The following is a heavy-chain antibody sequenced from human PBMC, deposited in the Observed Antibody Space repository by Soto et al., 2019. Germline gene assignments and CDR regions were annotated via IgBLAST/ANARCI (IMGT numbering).Heavy chain of an antibody. CDR2: IYYSGST. CDR3: ARFWATIDNWFDP. Sequence: SETLSLTCTVSGGSISSYYWSWIRQPPGKGLEWIGYIYYSGSTNYNPSLKSRVTISVDTSKNQFSLKLSSVTAADTAVYYCARFWATIDNWFDPWGQGTLVTVSS. V-gene: IGHV4-59*01. CDR1: GGSISSYY. J-gene: IGHJ5*02. D-gene: IGHD5-12*01.